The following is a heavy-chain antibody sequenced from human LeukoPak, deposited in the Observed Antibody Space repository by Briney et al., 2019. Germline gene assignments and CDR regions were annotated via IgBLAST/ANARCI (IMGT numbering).Heavy chain of an antibody. CDR3: ARDQRLIPDEDLDWFDY. V-gene: IGHV3-74*01. Sequence: GGSLRPSCAASGFMFSSYWMHWVRQVPGKGLVWVSRIRSDGSNTNYADSVRGRFSISRDNAGSILYLRMNSLRAEDTGVYYCARDQRLIPDEDLDWFDYWGQGTLVTVSS. D-gene: IGHD2-2*01. CDR2: IRSDGSNT. J-gene: IGHJ5*01. CDR1: GFMFSSYW.